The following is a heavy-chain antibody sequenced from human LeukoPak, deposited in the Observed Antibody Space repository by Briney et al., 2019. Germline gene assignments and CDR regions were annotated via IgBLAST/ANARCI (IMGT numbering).Heavy chain of an antibody. V-gene: IGHV1-2*02. CDR1: GYTVTGYY. J-gene: IGHJ4*02. Sequence: ASVKVSCKASGYTVTGYYMHWVRQAPGQGLEWMGWINPNSGGTNYAQKFQGRVTMTRDTSISTAYMELSRLRSDDTAVYYCARDLSSTGYSSSWDLDYWGQGTLVTVSS. CDR3: ARDLSSTGYSSSWDLDY. D-gene: IGHD6-13*01. CDR2: INPNSGGT.